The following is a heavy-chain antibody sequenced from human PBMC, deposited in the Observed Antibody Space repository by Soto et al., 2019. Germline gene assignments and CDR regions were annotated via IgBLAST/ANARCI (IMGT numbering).Heavy chain of an antibody. Sequence: SETLSLTCTVSGGSISSGDYYWSWIRQPPGKGLEWIGYIYYSGSTYYNPSLKSRVTISVDTSKNQFSLKLSSVTAADTAVYYCARAIGPTVPYYFDYWGQGTLVTVSS. J-gene: IGHJ4*02. CDR3: ARAIGPTVPYYFDY. CDR1: GGSISSGDYY. D-gene: IGHD4-17*01. V-gene: IGHV4-30-4*01. CDR2: IYYSGST.